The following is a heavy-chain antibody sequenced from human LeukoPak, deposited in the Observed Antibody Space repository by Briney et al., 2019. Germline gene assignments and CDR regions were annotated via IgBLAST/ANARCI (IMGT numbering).Heavy chain of an antibody. J-gene: IGHJ4*02. CDR1: GFTFSSYA. Sequence: GGSLRLSCAASGFTFSSYAMHWVRHAPGKGLEWVSGISWDSGSIGYADSVKGRFTISRDNAKNSLYLQMNSLRAEDMASYYCAKGKYSSSWYYFDYWGQGTLVTVSS. D-gene: IGHD6-13*01. CDR2: ISWDSGSI. V-gene: IGHV3-9*03. CDR3: AKGKYSSSWYYFDY.